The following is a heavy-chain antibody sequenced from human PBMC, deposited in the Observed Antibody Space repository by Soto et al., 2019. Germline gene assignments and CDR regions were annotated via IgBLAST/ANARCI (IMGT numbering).Heavy chain of an antibody. CDR3: ARFGAYDPYYYGMDV. CDR1: GFTFSSYS. V-gene: IGHV3-48*02. D-gene: IGHD3-16*01. Sequence: GGSLRLSCAASGFTFSSYSVNWVRQAPGKGLEWVSYISSSSSTIYYADSVKGRFTISRDNAKNSLYLQMNSLRDEDTAVYYCARFGAYDPYYYGMDVWGQGTTVTVSS. J-gene: IGHJ6*02. CDR2: ISSSSSTI.